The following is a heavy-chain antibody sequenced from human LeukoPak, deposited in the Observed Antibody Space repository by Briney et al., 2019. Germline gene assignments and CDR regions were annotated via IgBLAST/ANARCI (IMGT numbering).Heavy chain of an antibody. CDR3: ARDAPLIVVVTIQYYFDY. J-gene: IGHJ4*02. D-gene: IGHD3-22*01. Sequence: GGSLRLSCAASGFTFSSYAMHWVRQAPGKGLEWVAVISYDGSNKYYADSVKGRFTISRDNSKNTLYLRMNSLRAEDTAVYYCARDAPLIVVVTIQYYFDYWGQGTLVTVSS. V-gene: IGHV3-30*04. CDR2: ISYDGSNK. CDR1: GFTFSSYA.